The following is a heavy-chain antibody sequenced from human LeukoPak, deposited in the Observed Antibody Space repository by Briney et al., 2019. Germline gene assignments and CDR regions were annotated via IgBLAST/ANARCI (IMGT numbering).Heavy chain of an antibody. D-gene: IGHD3-3*01. CDR3: ARSYDFWSGPPFDP. Sequence: AAVKVSCKASGYTFTGHYMHWVRQAPGQGLEWMGWINPNSGGTKYAQKFQGRVTLTRDTSISTAYMELSRLRCDDTAVYYCARSYDFWSGPPFDPWGQGTLVTVSS. V-gene: IGHV1-2*02. CDR1: GYTFTGHY. J-gene: IGHJ5*02. CDR2: INPNSGGT.